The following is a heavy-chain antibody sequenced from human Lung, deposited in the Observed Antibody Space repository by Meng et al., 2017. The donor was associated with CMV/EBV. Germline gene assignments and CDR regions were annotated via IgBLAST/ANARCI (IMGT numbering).Heavy chain of an antibody. D-gene: IGHD5-18*01. Sequence: GESLKISCAASGFTFSGYWMHWVRQAPGKGLVWVSRIKSDDSSISYADSVKGRFTISRDNAKNTLYLQMNSLRDEDTAVYYCARDPPRPGYNFDSWGQGKXVTVDS. CDR2: IKSDDSSI. CDR3: ARDPPRPGYNFDS. J-gene: IGHJ4*02. CDR1: GFTFSGYW. V-gene: IGHV3-74*01.